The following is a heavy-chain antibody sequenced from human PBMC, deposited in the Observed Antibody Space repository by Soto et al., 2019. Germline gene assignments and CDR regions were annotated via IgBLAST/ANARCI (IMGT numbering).Heavy chain of an antibody. D-gene: IGHD6-19*01. Sequence: QVQLVQSGAEVKKPGSSVKVSCKVSGGTFSNYAIDWVRLAPGHGLEWMGGIVPLFGTTYYTQKFQGSAKIIADDSTTTAYLEMSSLRSEDTAIYYCARVEAVSGLYNYHGLDVWGQGTEVTVSS. CDR3: ARVEAVSGLYNYHGLDV. V-gene: IGHV1-69*12. J-gene: IGHJ6*02. CDR2: IVPLFGTT. CDR1: GGTFSNYA.